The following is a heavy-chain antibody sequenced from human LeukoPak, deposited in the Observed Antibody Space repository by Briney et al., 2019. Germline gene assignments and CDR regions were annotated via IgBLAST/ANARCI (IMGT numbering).Heavy chain of an antibody. CDR2: ISASGTTI. J-gene: IGHJ4*02. Sequence: PGGSLRLSCAASGFIINSYEMYWVRQAPGKGLEWLSYISASGTTIYYADSVKGRFTFSRDNAKNAVYLQMTNLRADDSAVYYCARLYNGCHFGTRESWGQGIPVAVSS. V-gene: IGHV3-48*03. D-gene: IGHD5-12*01. CDR1: GFIINSYE. CDR3: ARLYNGCHFGTRES.